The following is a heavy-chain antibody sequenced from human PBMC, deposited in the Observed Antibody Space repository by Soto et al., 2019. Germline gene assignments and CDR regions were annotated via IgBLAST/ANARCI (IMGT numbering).Heavy chain of an antibody. D-gene: IGHD4-17*01. V-gene: IGHV4-31*03. CDR2: IYYSGST. Sequence: LSLTCTVSGGSISSGGYYWTWSRQYPGKGLEWIGYIYYSGSTFYNPSLKSRVSISVDTSKNQFSLNLSSVTAADTAVYYCARGLSVTLFDYWGQGTLVTVSS. J-gene: IGHJ4*02. CDR3: ARGLSVTLFDY. CDR1: GGSISSGGYY.